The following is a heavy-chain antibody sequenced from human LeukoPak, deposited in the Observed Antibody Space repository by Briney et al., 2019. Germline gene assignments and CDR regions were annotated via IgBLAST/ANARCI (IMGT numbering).Heavy chain of an antibody. V-gene: IGHV4-30-4*02. CDR2: IYYSGST. D-gene: IGHD1-1*01. J-gene: IGHJ4*02. Sequence: SETLSLTCTVSGGSISSGDYYWSWIRQPPGKGLEWIGYIYYSGSTYYNPSLKSRVTISVDTSKNQFSLKLSSVTAADTAVYYCARVGTPPYDFDYWGQGTLVTVSS. CDR1: GGSISSGDYY. CDR3: ARVGTPPYDFDY.